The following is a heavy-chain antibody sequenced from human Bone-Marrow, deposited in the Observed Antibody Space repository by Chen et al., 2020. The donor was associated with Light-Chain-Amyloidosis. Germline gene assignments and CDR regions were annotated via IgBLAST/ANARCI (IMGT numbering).Heavy chain of an antibody. CDR1: GFTFSSYA. CDR3: AKTGNTAMVTASSFDY. CDR2: ISGSGGST. D-gene: IGHD5-18*01. J-gene: IGHJ4*02. Sequence: EVQLVESGGGLVQPGGSLRLSCAASGFTFSSYAMSWVRQAPGQGLEWVSAISGSGGSTYYADSVKGRFTISRDNSKNTLYLQMNSLRAEDTAVYYCAKTGNTAMVTASSFDYWGQGTLVTVSS. V-gene: IGHV3-23*04.